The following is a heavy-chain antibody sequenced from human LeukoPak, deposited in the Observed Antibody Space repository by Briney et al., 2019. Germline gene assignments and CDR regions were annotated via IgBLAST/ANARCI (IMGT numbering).Heavy chain of an antibody. CDR2: IRYDGSNK. CDR1: GFTFSSYG. D-gene: IGHD6-6*01. V-gene: IGHV3-30*02. CDR3: AKDLESSSPLGGIFDY. J-gene: IGHJ4*02. Sequence: PGGSLRLSCAASGFTFSSYGMHWVRQAPGKGLEWVAFIRYDGSNKYYADSVKGRFTISRDNSKNTLYLQMDSLRAEDTAVYYCAKDLESSSPLGGIFDYWGQGTLVTVSS.